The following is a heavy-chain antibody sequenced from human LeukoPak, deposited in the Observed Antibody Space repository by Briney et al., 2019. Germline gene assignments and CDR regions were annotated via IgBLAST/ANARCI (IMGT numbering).Heavy chain of an antibody. CDR1: GVTFSSYE. CDR3: AELGITMIGGV. CDR2: ISSSGSTI. V-gene: IGHV3-48*03. J-gene: IGHJ6*04. D-gene: IGHD3-10*02. Sequence: GGSLRLSCAASGVTFSSYEMNWVRQAPGKGLEWVSYISSSGSTIYHADSVKGRFTISRDNAKNSLYLQMNSLRAEDTAVYYCAELGITMIGGVWGKGTTVTISS.